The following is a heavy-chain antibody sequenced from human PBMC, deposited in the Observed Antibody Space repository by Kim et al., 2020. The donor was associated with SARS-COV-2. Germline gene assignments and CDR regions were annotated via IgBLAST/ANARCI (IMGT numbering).Heavy chain of an antibody. V-gene: IGHV3-9*01. CDR2: ISWNSGSI. Sequence: GGSLRLSCAASGFTFDDYAMHWVRQAPGKGLEWVSGISWNSGSIGYADSVKGRFTISRDNAKNSLYLQMNSLRAEDTALYYCAKGNYYDSSGYYPFDYWG. CDR3: AKGNYYDSSGYYPFDY. CDR1: GFTFDDYA. J-gene: IGHJ4*01. D-gene: IGHD3-22*01.